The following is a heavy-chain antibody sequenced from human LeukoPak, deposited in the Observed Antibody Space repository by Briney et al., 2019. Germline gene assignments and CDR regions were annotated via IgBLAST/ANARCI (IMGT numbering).Heavy chain of an antibody. J-gene: IGHJ3*02. CDR3: ARAGYCSNTNCYTDDAFDI. V-gene: IGHV3-74*01. CDR1: GFTFSGYW. CDR2: INTDGSST. Sequence: PGGSLRLSCAASGFTFSGYWMHWVRQAPGKGLVWVSRINTDGSSTNYADSVKGRFTISRDNAKKTLYLQMSSLRAEDTAVYYCARAGYCSNTNCYTDDAFDIWGLGTMVTVSS. D-gene: IGHD2-2*02.